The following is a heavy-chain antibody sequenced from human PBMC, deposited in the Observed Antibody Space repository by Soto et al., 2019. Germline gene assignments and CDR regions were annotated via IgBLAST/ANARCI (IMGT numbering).Heavy chain of an antibody. D-gene: IGHD5-18*01. J-gene: IGHJ6*02. CDR1: GFTFSSYA. V-gene: IGHV3-23*01. Sequence: PGGSLRLSCAASGFTFSSYAMSWVRQAPGKGLEWVSAISGSGGSTYYADSVKGRFTISRDNSKNTLYLQMNSLRAEDTAVYYCAKVQGYSYGFQYYYYGMNVWGQGTTVTVSS. CDR2: ISGSGGST. CDR3: AKVQGYSYGFQYYYYGMNV.